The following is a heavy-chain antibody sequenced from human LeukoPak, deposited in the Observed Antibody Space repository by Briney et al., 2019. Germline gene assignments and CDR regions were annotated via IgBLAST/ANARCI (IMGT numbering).Heavy chain of an antibody. V-gene: IGHV1-24*01. CDR1: GYTLTELS. Sequence: ASVKVSCKVSGYTLTELSMHWVRQAPGRGLEWMGGFDPEDGETIYAQKFQGRVTMTEDTSTDTAYMELSSLRSEDTAVYYCATFNCTNGVCYTGWFDPWGQGTLVTISS. D-gene: IGHD2-8*01. J-gene: IGHJ5*02. CDR2: FDPEDGET. CDR3: ATFNCTNGVCYTGWFDP.